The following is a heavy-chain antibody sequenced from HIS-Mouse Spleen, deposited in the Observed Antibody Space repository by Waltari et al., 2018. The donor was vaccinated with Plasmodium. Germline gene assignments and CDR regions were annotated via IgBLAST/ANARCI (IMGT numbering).Heavy chain of an antibody. CDR3: ARDRLGYCSSTSCYNAFDI. J-gene: IGHJ3*02. V-gene: IGHV4-31*03. CDR2: IYYSGST. Sequence: QVQLQESGPGLVKPSQTLSLTCTFSGGSISSGGYYWSWIRQHPGKGLEWIGYIYYSGSTYYNPSLKSRVTISVDTSKNQFSLKLSSVTAADTAVYYCARDRLGYCSSTSCYNAFDIWGQGTMVTVSS. D-gene: IGHD2-2*02. CDR1: GGSISSGGYY.